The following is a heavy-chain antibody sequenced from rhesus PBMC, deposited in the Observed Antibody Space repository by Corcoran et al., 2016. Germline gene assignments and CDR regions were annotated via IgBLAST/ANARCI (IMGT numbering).Heavy chain of an antibody. CDR1: GYSFTNYW. V-gene: IGHV5-2*01. D-gene: IGHD6-25*01. CDR3: AKTSGNWNFDC. Sequence: EVQLVQSGAEVKRPGESLKISCKTSGYSFTNYWITWVRQMPGKGLEWMGAIDPSDSDTRSSPSFQGQVTLSADKSISTAYLQWTSLKASDSATYYCAKTSGNWNFDCWGQGVLVTVSS. J-gene: IGHJ4*01. CDR2: IDPSDSDT.